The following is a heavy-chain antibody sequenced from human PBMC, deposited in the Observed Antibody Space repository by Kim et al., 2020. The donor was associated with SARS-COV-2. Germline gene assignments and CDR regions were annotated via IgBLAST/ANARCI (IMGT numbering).Heavy chain of an antibody. Sequence: GESLKISCRGSTSSFTSYWITWVRQMPGKGLEWMGTVDPRDSYTNYSPSFQGHVTISADKSIRTAYLQWGSLSASDTAMYYCARGVTMDRGVILSFDPWGQGTLVTVSS. D-gene: IGHD3-10*01. V-gene: IGHV5-10-1*01. J-gene: IGHJ5*02. CDR3: ARGVTMDRGVILSFDP. CDR1: TSSFTSYW. CDR2: VDPRDSYT.